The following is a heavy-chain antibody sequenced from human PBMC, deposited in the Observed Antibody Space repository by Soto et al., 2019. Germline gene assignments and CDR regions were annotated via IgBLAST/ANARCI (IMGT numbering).Heavy chain of an antibody. CDR2: TSYDGSSG. Sequence: QVQLVESGGGVVQPGRSLRLSCAASGFTFSSSGMHWVRQAPGKGLEWVAVTSYDGSSGYYADSVRGRFTISRDNSKNTLYLQMNSLRAEDTAVYYCANSPPAVAGYFDYGGQGTLVTVSS. D-gene: IGHD6-19*01. CDR1: GFTFSSSG. V-gene: IGHV3-30*18. J-gene: IGHJ4*02. CDR3: ANSPPAVAGYFDY.